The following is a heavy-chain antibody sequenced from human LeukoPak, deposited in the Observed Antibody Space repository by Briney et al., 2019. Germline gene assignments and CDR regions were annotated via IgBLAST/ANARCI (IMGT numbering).Heavy chain of an antibody. CDR2: INPNSGGT. CDR3: ARDTAMVTYWFDP. CDR1: GYTFTGYY. D-gene: IGHD5-18*01. Sequence: ASVKVSCKASGYTFTGYYMHWVRQAPGQGLEWMGWINPNSGGTNYAQKFQGRVTMTRDTSISTAHMELSRLRSDDTAVYYCARDTAMVTYWFDPWGQGTLVTVSS. J-gene: IGHJ5*02. V-gene: IGHV1-2*02.